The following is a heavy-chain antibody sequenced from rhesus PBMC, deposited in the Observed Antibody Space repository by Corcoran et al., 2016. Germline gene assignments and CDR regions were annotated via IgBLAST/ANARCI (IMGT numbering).Heavy chain of an antibody. CDR3: TRRGVTRALDY. J-gene: IGHJ4*01. CDR1: GFTFSNYW. CDR2: IKNKADDGTA. D-gene: IGHD4-23*01. V-gene: IGHV3S11*01. Sequence: EVQLVESGGGLVQPGGSLRLSCAASGFTFSNYWMSWVRQAPGKGLEWVGFIKNKADDGTAAYAESVKSRFTNSRDDSKNTLYLQMNSLTTEDTAVYYCTRRGVTRALDYWGQGVLVTVSS.